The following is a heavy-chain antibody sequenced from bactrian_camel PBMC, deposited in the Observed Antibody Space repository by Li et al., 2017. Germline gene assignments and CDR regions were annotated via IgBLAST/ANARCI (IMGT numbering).Heavy chain of an antibody. V-gene: IGHV3S1*01. J-gene: IGHJ4*01. CDR1: GYAYSDGYC. CDR2: IWTRRGPP. CDR3: AAKYSRPAGTRDPLNRFCNLARHLYHY. Sequence: HVQLVESGGGSVQAGGSLRLSCVVSGYAYSDGYCMGWFRQAPGKEREAVAAIWTRRGPPHYADPVKGRFTISQDGAENTVYLQMNNLTPEDTAMYYCAAKYSRPAGTRDPLNRFCNLARHLYHYFGQGTQVTVS. D-gene: IGHD1*01.